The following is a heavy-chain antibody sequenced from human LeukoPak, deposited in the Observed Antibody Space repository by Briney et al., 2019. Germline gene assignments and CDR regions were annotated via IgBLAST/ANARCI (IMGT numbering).Heavy chain of an antibody. CDR2: IIPILGIA. D-gene: IGHD5-18*01. Sequence: GASVKVSCKASGGTFSSYAISWVRQAPGQGLEWMGRIIPILGIANYAQKFQGRVTITADKSTSTAYMELSSLRSEDTAVYYCAKSSKTWGYCYGSFDYWGQGTLVTVSS. CDR1: GGTFSSYA. J-gene: IGHJ4*02. V-gene: IGHV1-69*04. CDR3: AKSSKTWGYCYGSFDY.